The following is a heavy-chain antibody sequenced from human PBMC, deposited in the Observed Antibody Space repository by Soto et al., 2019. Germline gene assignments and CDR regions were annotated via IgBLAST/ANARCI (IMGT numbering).Heavy chain of an antibody. CDR1: GFTFSSYS. CDR3: SRDVVVVPAAIHWFDP. V-gene: IGHV3-21*01. D-gene: IGHD2-2*01. J-gene: IGHJ5*02. CDR2: ISSSSSYI. Sequence: GGSLRLSCAASGFTFSSYSMNWVRQAPGKGLEWVSSISSSSSYIYYADSVKGRFTISRDNAKNSLYLQMNSLRAEDTAVYYCSRDVVVVPAAIHWFDPWGQGTLVTVSS.